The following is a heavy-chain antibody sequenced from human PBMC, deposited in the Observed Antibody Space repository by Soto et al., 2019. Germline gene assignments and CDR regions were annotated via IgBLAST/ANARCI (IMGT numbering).Heavy chain of an antibody. CDR1: GYTFTSYA. CDR3: ARVRYSSRNWFDP. J-gene: IGHJ5*02. V-gene: IGHV1-3*01. D-gene: IGHD6-13*01. Sequence: ASVKFSCKASGYTFTSYAMHWLRQAPGQRLEWMGLINAGNGNTKYSQKFQGRVTITRDTSASTAYMELSSLRSEDTAVYYCARVRYSSRNWFDPWGQGTLVTVSS. CDR2: INAGNGNT.